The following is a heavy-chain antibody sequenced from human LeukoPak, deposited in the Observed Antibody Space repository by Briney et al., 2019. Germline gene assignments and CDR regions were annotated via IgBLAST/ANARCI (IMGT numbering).Heavy chain of an antibody. CDR1: GFTFSIYA. Sequence: PGGSLRLSCAASGFTFSIYAVHWVRQAPGKGLEWVAVMSYDGSNKYYADSVKGRFTISRDKSNNTLYLQMNSLRAEDTAVYYCARAENYGSGSYLDYWGQGTLVTVSS. CDR3: ARAENYGSGSYLDY. J-gene: IGHJ4*02. D-gene: IGHD3-10*01. V-gene: IGHV3-30-3*01. CDR2: MSYDGSNK.